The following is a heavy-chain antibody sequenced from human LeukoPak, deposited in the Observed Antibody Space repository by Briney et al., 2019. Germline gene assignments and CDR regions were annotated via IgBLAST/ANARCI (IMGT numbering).Heavy chain of an antibody. V-gene: IGHV4-34*01. CDR3: ARVRAYMGSILRYFAGDTRGAFDI. D-gene: IGHD3-9*01. J-gene: IGHJ3*02. CDR2: INHSGST. CDR1: GGSFSGYY. Sequence: SETLSLTCTVYGGSFSGYYWSWIRQPPGKGLEWIGEINHSGSTNYNPSLKSRVTISVDTSKNQFSLKLSSVTAADTAVYYCARVRAYMGSILRYFAGDTRGAFDIWGQGTMVTVSS.